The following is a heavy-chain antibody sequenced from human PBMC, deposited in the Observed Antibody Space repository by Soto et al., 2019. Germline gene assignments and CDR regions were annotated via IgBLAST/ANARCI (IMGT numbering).Heavy chain of an antibody. CDR2: IIPIFGTA. CDR3: ARDGTNSIAARPGRGPFDP. D-gene: IGHD6-6*01. CDR1: GGTFSSYA. Sequence: QVQLVQSGAEVKKPGSSVKVSCKASGGTFSSYAISWVRQAPGQGLEWMGGIIPIFGTANYAQKFQGRVTITADKSTSTAYMELSSLRSEDTAVYYCARDGTNSIAARPGRGPFDPWGQGTLVTVSS. J-gene: IGHJ5*02. V-gene: IGHV1-69*06.